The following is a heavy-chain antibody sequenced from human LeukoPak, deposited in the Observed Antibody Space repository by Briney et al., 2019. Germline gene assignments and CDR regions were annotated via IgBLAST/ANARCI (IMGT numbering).Heavy chain of an antibody. V-gene: IGHV1-2*02. CDR2: INPNSGAT. Sequence: AXVKVSCKAXGFTFTXYFIHWVRQAPGQGLEWMGWINPNSGATNYVKKFQGRVTMTRDTSISTASMELNRLISDDTAVYSCARDRRNFWSGYPLDTWGQGTLVTVSS. J-gene: IGHJ5*02. CDR3: ARDRRNFWSGYPLDT. CDR1: GFTFTXYF. D-gene: IGHD3-3*01.